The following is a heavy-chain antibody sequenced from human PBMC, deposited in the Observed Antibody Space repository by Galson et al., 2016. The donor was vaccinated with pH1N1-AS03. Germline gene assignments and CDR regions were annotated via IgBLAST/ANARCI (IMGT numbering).Heavy chain of an antibody. CDR2: IRSKAYGGTT. V-gene: IGHV3-49*03. CDR1: GVTFGDYA. CDR3: TRVTVYYFDY. J-gene: IGHJ4*02. D-gene: IGHD1-20*01. Sequence: SLRHSCAASGVTFGDYALSWFRQAPGKGLEWEGFIRSKAYGGTTQYAASVIGRFTISRDDYKSIAYLQMNSLKTEDTAVYYCTRVTVYYFDYWGQGTLVTVSS.